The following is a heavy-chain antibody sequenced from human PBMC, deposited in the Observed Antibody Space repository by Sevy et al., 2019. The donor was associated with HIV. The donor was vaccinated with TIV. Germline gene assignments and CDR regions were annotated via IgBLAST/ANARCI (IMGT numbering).Heavy chain of an antibody. CDR3: ARDHTYYDSGTILGWFAP. Sequence: GGSLRLSCAASGFTFSIYSMNWVRQAPGTGLEWVSSISSSSSHIYYGDSVKGRFTISRDNAKNSLYLQMNSLRAEDTAVYYCARDHTYYDSGTILGWFAPWGQRTLVTVSS. J-gene: IGHJ5*02. V-gene: IGHV3-21*01. CDR2: ISSSSSHI. D-gene: IGHD3-10*01. CDR1: GFTFSIYS.